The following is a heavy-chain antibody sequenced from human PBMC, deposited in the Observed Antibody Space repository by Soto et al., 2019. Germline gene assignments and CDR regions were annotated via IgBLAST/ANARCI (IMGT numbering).Heavy chain of an antibody. Sequence: QVQLQQSGPGLVKSSETLSLTCTVSGGSISSYYWSWIRQPPGKGLEWIGYMYYGGRTNYNPSLKSRVTISVDTSKMQVSLKLSSVTAADTAVYFCARGTPSPLIVRSSRGPWFGPWGQGTLVTVSS. CDR2: MYYGGRT. CDR1: GGSISSYY. V-gene: IGHV4-59*08. D-gene: IGHD2-15*01. J-gene: IGHJ5*02. CDR3: ARGTPSPLIVRSSRGPWFGP.